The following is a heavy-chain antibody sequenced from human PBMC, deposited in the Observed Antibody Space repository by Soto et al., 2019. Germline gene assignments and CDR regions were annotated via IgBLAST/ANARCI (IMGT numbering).Heavy chain of an antibody. V-gene: IGHV3-30-3*01. CDR2: ISYDGSNK. CDR1: GFTFSSYA. CDR3: ARDLVVRGVSYYYGMDV. J-gene: IGHJ6*02. D-gene: IGHD3-10*01. Sequence: GSLRLSCAASGFTFSSYAMHWVRQAPGKGLEWVAVISYDGSNKYYADSVKGRFTISRDNSKNTLYLQMNSLRAEDTAVYYCARDLVVRGVSYYYGMDVWGQGTTVTVSS.